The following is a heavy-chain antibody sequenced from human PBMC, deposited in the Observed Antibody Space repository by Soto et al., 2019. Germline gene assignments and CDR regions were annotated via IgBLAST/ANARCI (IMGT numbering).Heavy chain of an antibody. Sequence: SEALSLTCTAPGGSISDFYWSWIRQPPGKGLEWIGYIYYSGSTDYNPSLKGRVTISVDTSKNQFSLKLRSVTAADTAVYYCARVGGVAARTFDYWGQGTLVTVSS. J-gene: IGHJ4*02. CDR2: IYYSGST. D-gene: IGHD6-6*01. V-gene: IGHV4-59*01. CDR3: ARVGGVAARTFDY. CDR1: GGSISDFY.